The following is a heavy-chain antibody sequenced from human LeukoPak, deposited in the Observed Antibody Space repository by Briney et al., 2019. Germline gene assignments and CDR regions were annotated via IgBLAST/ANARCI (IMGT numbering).Heavy chain of an antibody. CDR1: GFTFSNYW. J-gene: IGHJ4*02. CDR2: INTDGSTT. V-gene: IGHV3-74*01. Sequence: GGSLRLSCAASGFTFSNYWMHWVRQAPGKGLVWVSRINTDGSTTTYADSVKGRFTISRDNAKNTPYLQMNSLRAEDTAVYYCARAADYYASGIFYWGQGTLVTVSS. CDR3: ARAADYYASGIFY. D-gene: IGHD3-10*01.